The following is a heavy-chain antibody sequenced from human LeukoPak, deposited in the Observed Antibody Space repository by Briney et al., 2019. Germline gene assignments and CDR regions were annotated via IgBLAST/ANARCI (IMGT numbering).Heavy chain of an antibody. CDR3: VTHYKWDLLVHAFDF. D-gene: IGHD1-26*01. CDR2: IWHDGSPK. V-gene: IGHV3-33*01. J-gene: IGHJ3*01. CDR1: GIPFSKYG. Sequence: PGGSLRLSCAVSGIPFSKYGMHWVRQAPGKGLEWVATIWHDGSPKMYADSAKGRFTISRDDSKNMLYLQMNSLRVEDTAEYYCVTHYKWDLLVHAFDFWGQGTRVTVST.